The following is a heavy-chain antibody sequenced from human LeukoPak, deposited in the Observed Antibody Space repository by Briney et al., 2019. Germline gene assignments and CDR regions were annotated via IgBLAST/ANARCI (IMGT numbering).Heavy chain of an antibody. CDR3: ARVMGELEYFDY. D-gene: IGHD3-16*01. J-gene: IGHJ4*02. CDR1: GFTFSSYS. V-gene: IGHV3-21*01. Sequence: GGSLRLSCAASGFTFSSYSMNWVRQAPGKGLEWVSSISSSSSYIYYADSVKGRFTISRDNAKNSLYLQMNSLRAEDTAVYYCARVMGELEYFDYWGQGTLVTVSS. CDR2: ISSSSSYI.